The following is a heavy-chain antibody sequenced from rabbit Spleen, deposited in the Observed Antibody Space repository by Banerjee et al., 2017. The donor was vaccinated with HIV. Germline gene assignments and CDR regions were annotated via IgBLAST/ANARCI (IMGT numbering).Heavy chain of an antibody. CDR1: GVSFSDKDV. CDR2: IWTGSSGRT. D-gene: IGHD4-1*01. Sequence: QEQLVESGGGLVKPEGSLTLTCKASGVSFSDKDVMCWVRQAPGKGLEWIACIWTGSSGRTYYASWAKGRFTISKTSSTTVTLQMTSLTAADTATYFCARGGWGELFLRLWGPGTLVTVS. V-gene: IGHV1S45*01. J-gene: IGHJ4*01. CDR3: ARGGWGELFLRL.